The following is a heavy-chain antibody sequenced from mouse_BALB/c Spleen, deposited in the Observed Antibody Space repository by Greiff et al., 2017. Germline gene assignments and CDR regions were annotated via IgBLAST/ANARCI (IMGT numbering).Heavy chain of an antibody. CDR2: INPGSGGT. J-gene: IGHJ2*01. Sequence: LQESGAELVRPGTSVKVSCKASGYAFTNYLIEWVKQRPGQGLEWIGVINPGSGGTNYNEKFKGKATLTADKSSSTAYMQLSSLTSDDSAVSFCERGSVVARVDYWGQGTTLTVSS. V-gene: IGHV1-54*03. D-gene: IGHD1-1*01. CDR1: GYAFTNYL. CDR3: ERGSVVARVDY.